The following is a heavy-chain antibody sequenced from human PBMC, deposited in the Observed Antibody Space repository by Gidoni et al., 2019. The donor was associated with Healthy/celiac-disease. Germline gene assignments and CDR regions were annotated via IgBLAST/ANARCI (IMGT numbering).Heavy chain of an antibody. CDR3: ARDWSRRRYSSGWYPGGX. V-gene: IGHV3-33*01. J-gene: IGHJ4*02. CDR2: IWYDGSNK. Sequence: QVQLVESGGGVVQPGRSLRLSCAASGFTFSSYGMHWVRQAPGKGLEWVAVIWYDGSNKYYADSVKGRFTISRDNSKNTLYLQMNSLRAEDTAVYYCARDWSRRRYSSGWYPGGXWGQGTLVTVS. D-gene: IGHD6-19*01. CDR1: GFTFSSYG.